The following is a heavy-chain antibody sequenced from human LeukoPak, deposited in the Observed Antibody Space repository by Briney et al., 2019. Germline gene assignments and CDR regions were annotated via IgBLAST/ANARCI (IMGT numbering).Heavy chain of an antibody. CDR1: GFTFSSYE. J-gene: IGHJ5*02. CDR3: ALTGIAAGRRWFDP. V-gene: IGHV3-48*03. CDR2: ISSSGSTI. D-gene: IGHD6-13*01. Sequence: PGGSLRLSCAASGFTFSSYEMNWVRQASGKGLEWVSYISSSGSTIYYADSVKGRFTISRDNAKNSLYLQMNSLRAEDTAVYYCALTGIAAGRRWFDPWGQGTLVTVSS.